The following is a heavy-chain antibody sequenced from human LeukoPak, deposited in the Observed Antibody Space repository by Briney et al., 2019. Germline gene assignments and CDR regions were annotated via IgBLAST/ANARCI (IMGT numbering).Heavy chain of an antibody. CDR3: ARGSTRSGILDY. CDR1: GFIFGDYY. CDR2: ISRSGLTI. D-gene: IGHD1-14*01. J-gene: IGHJ4*02. V-gene: IGHV3-11*04. Sequence: GGSLRLSCAASGFIFGDYYMSWIRQAPGKGLEWIAYISRSGLTIYYPDSVKGRFTISRDNAKNSLYLQMNSLRAEDTAVYYCARGSTRSGILDYWGQGTLVTVSS.